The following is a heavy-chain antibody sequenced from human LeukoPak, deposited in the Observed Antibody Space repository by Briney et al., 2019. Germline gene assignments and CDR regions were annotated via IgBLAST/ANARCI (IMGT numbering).Heavy chain of an antibody. D-gene: IGHD3-22*01. Sequence: ASVKVSCKASGYTFTSYGISWVRQAPGQGLEWIGWISAYNGNTNYAQKLQGRVTMTTDTSTSTAYMELRSLRSDDTAVYYCARVAYYYDSSGRVAFFDYWGQGTLVTVSS. CDR1: GYTFTSYG. V-gene: IGHV1-18*01. CDR2: ISAYNGNT. J-gene: IGHJ4*02. CDR3: ARVAYYYDSSGRVAFFDY.